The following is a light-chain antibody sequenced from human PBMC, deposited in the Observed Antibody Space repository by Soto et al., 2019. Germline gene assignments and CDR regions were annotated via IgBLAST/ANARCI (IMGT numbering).Light chain of an antibody. J-gene: IGKJ2*01. V-gene: IGKV1-5*03. CDR1: QSISSW. CDR2: KAS. CDR3: QQYHSYSYT. Sequence: DIQMTQSPSTLSASVGDRVTITCRASQSISSWLAWYQQKPEKAPKLLIYKASSLESGVPLRFRGSGSGTEFTLTISSLQPDDFATYYCQQYHSYSYTFGQGTKLEIK.